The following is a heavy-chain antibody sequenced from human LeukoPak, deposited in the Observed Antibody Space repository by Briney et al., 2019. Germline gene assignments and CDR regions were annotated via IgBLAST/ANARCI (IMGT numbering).Heavy chain of an antibody. J-gene: IGHJ6*03. Sequence: SQTLSLTCAISGDSVSSNSAAWNWIRQSPSRGLEWLGRTYYRSKWYNDYAVSVKSRITINPDTSKNQFSLKLSSVTAADTAVYYCARNRQWLKSMDVWGKGTTVTVSS. CDR3: ARNRQWLKSMDV. V-gene: IGHV6-1*01. D-gene: IGHD6-19*01. CDR1: GDSVSSNSAA. CDR2: TYYRSKWYN.